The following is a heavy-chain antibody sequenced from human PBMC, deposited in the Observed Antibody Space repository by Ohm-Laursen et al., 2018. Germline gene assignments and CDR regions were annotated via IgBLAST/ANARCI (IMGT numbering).Heavy chain of an antibody. D-gene: IGHD4-23*01. V-gene: IGHV4-59*01. CDR1: GGSISIYY. CDR2: IHYSGST. CDR3: ARDLGRLRWPDYYYGMDV. J-gene: IGHJ6*02. Sequence: SETLSLTCTVSGGSISIYYWNWIRQSPGKGLEWIGNIHYSGSTNYNPSLKGRLTISVDTSMNQFSLKLSSVTAADTAVYYCARDLGRLRWPDYYYGMDVWGQGTTVTVSS.